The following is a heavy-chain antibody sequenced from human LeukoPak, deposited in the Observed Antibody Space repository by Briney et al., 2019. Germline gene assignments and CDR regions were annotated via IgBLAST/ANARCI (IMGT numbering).Heavy chain of an antibody. V-gene: IGHV1-46*01. CDR2: INPSGGST. Sequence: ASVKVSFKASGYTFTTYYMHWVRQAPGQGLEWMGIINPSGGSTNYAQKFQGRVTMTRDTSSSTAYMELRSLRSDDTAVYYCAREMITVTTFVGRDDAFDIWGQGTMVTVSS. J-gene: IGHJ3*02. D-gene: IGHD4-17*01. CDR1: GYTFTTYY. CDR3: AREMITVTTFVGRDDAFDI.